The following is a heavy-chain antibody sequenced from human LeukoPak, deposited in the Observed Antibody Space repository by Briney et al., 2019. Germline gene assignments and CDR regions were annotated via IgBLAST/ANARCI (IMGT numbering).Heavy chain of an antibody. D-gene: IGHD4-17*01. CDR1: GFTVSSDY. CDR2: IYSDGST. CDR3: ARDSGFGDYAY. Sequence: GGSLRLSCVGSGFTVSSDYMSWVRQAPGRGLEWVSIIYSDGSTYYANSVKGRFTISRDSSKNTLYLQMNSLRADDTAIYYCARDSGFGDYAYWGQGTLVTVSS. J-gene: IGHJ4*02. V-gene: IGHV3-66*01.